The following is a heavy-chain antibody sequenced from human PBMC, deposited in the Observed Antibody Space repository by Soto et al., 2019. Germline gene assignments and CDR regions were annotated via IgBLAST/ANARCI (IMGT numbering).Heavy chain of an antibody. CDR3: AGSGGWFGEFKFDY. V-gene: IGHV4-39*01. CDR1: GGSISSSSYY. CDR2: IYYSGST. J-gene: IGHJ4*02. D-gene: IGHD3-10*01. Sequence: SETLSLTCTVSGGSISSSSYYWGWIRQPPGKGLEWIGSIYYSGSTYYNPSLKSRVTISVDTSKNQFSLKLSSVTAADTAVYYCAGSGGWFGEFKFDYWGQGTLVTVSS.